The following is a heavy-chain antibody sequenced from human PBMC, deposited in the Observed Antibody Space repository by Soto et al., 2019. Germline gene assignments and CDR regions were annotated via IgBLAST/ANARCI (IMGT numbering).Heavy chain of an antibody. J-gene: IGHJ6*03. CDR1: GFTFSSYW. CDR2: IKQDGSEK. CDR3: ARDSSYVYDFWSGPAVGYYYMDV. Sequence: EVQLVESGGGLVQPGGSLRLSCAASGFTFSSYWMSWVRQAPGKGLEWVANIKQDGSEKYYVDSVKGRFTISRDNAKTSLYLKMNSLRDEDTAVYYCARDSSYVYDFWSGPAVGYYYMDVWGKGTTVTVSS. D-gene: IGHD3-3*01. V-gene: IGHV3-7*01.